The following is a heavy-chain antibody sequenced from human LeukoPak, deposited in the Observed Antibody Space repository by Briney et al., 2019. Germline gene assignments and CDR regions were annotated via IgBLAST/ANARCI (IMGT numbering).Heavy chain of an antibody. J-gene: IGHJ5*02. V-gene: IGHV3-11*05. CDR2: ISSSGSYA. CDR3: ARDRYYASGSYNWFDP. Sequence: GGSLRLSCAASGFTFSDYYMSWIRQAPGKGLECVSYISSSGSYAKYADSVKGRFTISRDNAKNSLYLQMNSLRAEDTAVYYCARDRYYASGSYNWFDPWGQGTLVTVSS. CDR1: GFTFSDYY. D-gene: IGHD3-10*01.